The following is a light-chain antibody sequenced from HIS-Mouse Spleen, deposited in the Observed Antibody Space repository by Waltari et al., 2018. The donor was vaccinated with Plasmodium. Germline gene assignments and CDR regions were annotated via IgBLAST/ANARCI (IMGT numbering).Light chain of an antibody. Sequence: RATLSCRASQSVSSYLAWYQQKPGQAPRPLIYDASSRATGIPARFSGSGSGTDFTLTISSLEPEDFAVYYCQQRSNWITFGQGTRLEIK. CDR3: QQRSNWIT. V-gene: IGKV3-11*01. J-gene: IGKJ5*01. CDR2: DAS. CDR1: QSVSSY.